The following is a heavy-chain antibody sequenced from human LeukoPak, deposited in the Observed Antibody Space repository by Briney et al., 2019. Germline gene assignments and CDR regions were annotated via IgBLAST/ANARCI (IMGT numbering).Heavy chain of an antibody. D-gene: IGHD3-22*01. V-gene: IGHV3-74*01. CDR3: ARDTYYYDSSGYPPLHDAFDI. Sequence: GGSLRLSCAASGFTFSSYWMHWVRQAPGKGLVWVSRINSDGSSTSYADSVKGRFTISRDNAKNTLYLQMNSLRAEDTAVYYCARDTYYYDSSGYPPLHDAFDIWGQGTMVTVSS. CDR2: INSDGSST. J-gene: IGHJ3*02. CDR1: GFTFSSYW.